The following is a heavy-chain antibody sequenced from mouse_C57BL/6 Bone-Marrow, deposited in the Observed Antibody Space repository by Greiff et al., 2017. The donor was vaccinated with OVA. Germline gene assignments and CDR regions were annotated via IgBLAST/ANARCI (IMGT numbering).Heavy chain of an antibody. D-gene: IGHD1-1*01. V-gene: IGHV5-9-1*02. CDR2: ISSGGDYI. CDR1: GFTFSSYA. Sequence: EVQLVESGAGLVKPGGSLKLSCAASGFTFSSYAMSWVRQTPAKRLEWVAYISSGGDYIYYADPVQGRFTISRDNARNTLYLQMSSLKSEDTAMYYCTRLRDAMDYWGQGTSVTVSS. J-gene: IGHJ4*01. CDR3: TRLRDAMDY.